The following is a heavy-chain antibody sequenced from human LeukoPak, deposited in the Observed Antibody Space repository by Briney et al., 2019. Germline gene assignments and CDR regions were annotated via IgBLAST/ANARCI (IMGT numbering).Heavy chain of an antibody. CDR3: ARDPCSGGRCYAGGFDY. V-gene: IGHV3-20*04. Sequence: GGSLRLSCAASGFTFDDYGMSWVRQAPGKGLEWVSGINWNGGSTGYADSVKGRFTISRDIAKNSLSLQMNSLRAEDTALYYCARDPCSGGRCYAGGFDYWGQGTLVTVSS. CDR2: INWNGGST. CDR1: GFTFDDYG. D-gene: IGHD2-15*01. J-gene: IGHJ4*02.